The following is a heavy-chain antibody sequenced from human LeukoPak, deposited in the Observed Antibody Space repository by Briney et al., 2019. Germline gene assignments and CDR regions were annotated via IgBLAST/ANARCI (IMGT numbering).Heavy chain of an antibody. CDR2: IYYGGST. CDR3: ARRLSGTYDHFDC. Sequence: SETLSLTCAVSGFSITSGYYWDWIRQPPGKGLEWIGSIYYGGSTYFNPSLKSRVTISIDTSKNQFSLKLSSVTAADTALYYCARRLSGTYDHFDCWGQGTLVTVSP. D-gene: IGHD1-26*01. V-gene: IGHV4-38-2*01. J-gene: IGHJ4*02. CDR1: GFSITSGYY.